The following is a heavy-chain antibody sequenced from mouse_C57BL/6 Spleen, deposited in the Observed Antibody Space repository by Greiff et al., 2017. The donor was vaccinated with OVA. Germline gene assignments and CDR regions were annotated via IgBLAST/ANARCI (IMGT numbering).Heavy chain of an antibody. CDR1: GYTFTSYW. V-gene: IGHV1-64*01. Sequence: VQLQQPGAELVKPGASVKLSCKASGYTFTSYWMHWVKQRPGQGLEWIGMIHPNSGSTNYNEKFKSKATLTVDKSSSTAYMQLSSLTSEDSAVYYCARGDYGSPSYWYFDVWGTGTTVTVSS. D-gene: IGHD1-1*01. CDR2: IHPNSGST. J-gene: IGHJ1*03. CDR3: ARGDYGSPSYWYFDV.